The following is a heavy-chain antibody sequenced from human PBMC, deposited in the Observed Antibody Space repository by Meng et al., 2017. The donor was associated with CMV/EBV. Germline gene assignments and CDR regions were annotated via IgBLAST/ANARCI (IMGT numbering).Heavy chain of an antibody. Sequence: GSLRLSCAVYGGSFSGYYWSWIRQPPGKGLEWIGEINHSGSTNHNPSLKSRVTISVDTSKNQFSLKLSSVTAADTAVYYCARSTMVRGVITRYFDLWGRGTLVTVSS. CDR3: ARSTMVRGVITRYFDL. CDR2: INHSGST. V-gene: IGHV4-34*01. D-gene: IGHD3-10*01. CDR1: GGSFSGYY. J-gene: IGHJ2*01.